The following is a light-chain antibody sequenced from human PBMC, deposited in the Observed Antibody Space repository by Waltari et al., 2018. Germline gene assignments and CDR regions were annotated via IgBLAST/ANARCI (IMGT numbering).Light chain of an antibody. CDR3: QQSYNDPLT. CDR1: QSISDS. Sequence: DIQMTQSPSSLSASVGERVTINCRASQSISDSLNWYQQKPGKAPKLLIYAASTLQSGVPSRFSGSGYGTDFTLTISRLQREDFATYYCQQSYNDPLTFGGGTKMEIK. V-gene: IGKV1-39*01. CDR2: AAS. J-gene: IGKJ4*01.